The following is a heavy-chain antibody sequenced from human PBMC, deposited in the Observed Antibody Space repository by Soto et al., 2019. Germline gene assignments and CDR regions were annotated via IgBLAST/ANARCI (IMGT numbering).Heavy chain of an antibody. CDR1: GFTFSSYA. D-gene: IGHD6-6*01. CDR2: ISSNGGST. V-gene: IGHV3-64D*08. J-gene: IGHJ4*02. Sequence: GSLRLSCSASGFTFSSYAMHWVRQAPWKGLEYVSAISSNGGSTYYADSVKGRFTISRDNSKNTLYLQMSSLRAEDTAVYYCVKDRGTPYSSSPAYYFDYWGQGTLVTVSS. CDR3: VKDRGTPYSSSPAYYFDY.